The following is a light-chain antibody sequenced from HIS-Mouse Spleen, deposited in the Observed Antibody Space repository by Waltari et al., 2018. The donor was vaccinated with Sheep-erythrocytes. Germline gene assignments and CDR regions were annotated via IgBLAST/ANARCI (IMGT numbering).Light chain of an antibody. CDR3: CSYTGSSTPWV. J-gene: IGLJ3*02. CDR1: SSDVGSYNL. CDR2: EAS. V-gene: IGLV2-23*01. Sequence: QSALTQPASVSGSPGQSITISCTGTSSDVGSYNLVSWYQQHPGKAPKLMIYEASKRPSGFSNRFSGSKSGNTASLTVSGLQAEDEADYYCCSYTGSSTPWVFGGGTKLTVL.